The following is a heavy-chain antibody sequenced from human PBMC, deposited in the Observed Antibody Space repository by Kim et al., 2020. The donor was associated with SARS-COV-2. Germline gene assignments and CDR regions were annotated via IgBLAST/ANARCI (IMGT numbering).Heavy chain of an antibody. V-gene: IGHV4-34*01. CDR2: INHSGST. CDR1: GGSFSGYY. CDR3: ARGRRPLSITMVRGVTPNYYTDV. D-gene: IGHD3-10*01. J-gene: IGHJ6*03. Sequence: SETLSLTCAVYGGSFSGYYWSWIRQPPGKGLEWIGEINHSGSTNYNPSLKSRVTISVDTSKNQFSLKLSSVTAADTAVYYCARGRRPLSITMVRGVTPNYYTDVWGKGTTVTVSS.